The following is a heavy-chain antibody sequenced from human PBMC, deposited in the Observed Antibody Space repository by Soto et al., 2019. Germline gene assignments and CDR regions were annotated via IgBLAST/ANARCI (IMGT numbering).Heavy chain of an antibody. CDR3: ARGVSVDTAMAYYYGMDV. V-gene: IGHV1-69*13. J-gene: IGHJ6*02. CDR2: IIPIFGTA. CDR1: GGTFSSYG. D-gene: IGHD5-18*01. Sequence: GASVKVSCKASGGTFSSYGISWVRQAPGQGLEWMGVIIPIFGTANYAQKFQGRVTITADESTSTAYMELSSLRSEDTAVYYCARGVSVDTAMAYYYGMDVWGQGTTVTVSS.